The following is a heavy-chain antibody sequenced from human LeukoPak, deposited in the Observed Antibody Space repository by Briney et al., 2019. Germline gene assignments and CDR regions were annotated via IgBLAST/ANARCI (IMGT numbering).Heavy chain of an antibody. J-gene: IGHJ4*01. CDR3: ARDPDGYRQEHHFDY. CDR2: ICSGGST. Sequence: PGGSLRLSCAASGFTVSSNYMSWVRQAPGRGLEWVSVICSGGSTFYTDSVKGRFTISRDNSKNTLYLQMNSLKAEDTAVYYSARDPDGYRQEHHFDYWGQGTLVTVSS. D-gene: IGHD5-18*01. CDR1: GFTVSSNY. V-gene: IGHV3-66*01.